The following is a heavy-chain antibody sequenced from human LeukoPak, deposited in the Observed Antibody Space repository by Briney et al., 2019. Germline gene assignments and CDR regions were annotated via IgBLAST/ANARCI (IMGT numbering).Heavy chain of an antibody. D-gene: IGHD4/OR15-4a*01. CDR3: AKDLLGLTSFDY. CDR1: GFTFSSYA. CDR2: ISGSGGST. J-gene: IGHJ4*02. Sequence: TGGSLRLSCAASGFTFSSYAMSWVRQAPGKGLEWVSAISGSGGSTYYADSVKGRFTISRDNSKNTLYLQMNSLRAEDTAVYYCAKDLLGLTSFDYWGQGTLVTVSS. V-gene: IGHV3-23*01.